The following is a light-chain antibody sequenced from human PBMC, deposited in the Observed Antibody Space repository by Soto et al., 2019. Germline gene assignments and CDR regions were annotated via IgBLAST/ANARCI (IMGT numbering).Light chain of an antibody. J-gene: IGLJ2*01. CDR3: QAWDGSDVI. V-gene: IGLV3-1*01. CDR1: KLGNKF. Sequence: SYELTQPPSVSVSPGQTATITCSGDKLGNKFACWYQQKPGQSPVLVIYQTTKRPSGIPERFSGSNSANTASLTISGAQAMDEAVYYCQAWDGSDVIFGGGTKLTVL. CDR2: QTT.